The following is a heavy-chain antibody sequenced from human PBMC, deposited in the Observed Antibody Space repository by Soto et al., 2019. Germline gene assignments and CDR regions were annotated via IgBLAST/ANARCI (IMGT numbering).Heavy chain of an antibody. Sequence: SETLSLTCTVSGGSISSSYWSWIRQPAVNGLEWIGLIYASGSTNYNPSLKSRVTMSVDTSKNQFSLKLMSVTAADTAVYYCARACSSTSCYNLFDYWGQEPLVTVSS. CDR2: IYASGST. CDR3: ARACSSTSCYNLFDY. D-gene: IGHD2-2*02. CDR1: GGSISSSY. V-gene: IGHV4-4*07. J-gene: IGHJ4*02.